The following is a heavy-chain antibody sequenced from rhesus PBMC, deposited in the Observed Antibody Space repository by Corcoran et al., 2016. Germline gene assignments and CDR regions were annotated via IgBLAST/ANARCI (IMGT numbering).Heavy chain of an antibody. CDR2: ISYSGST. CDR1: GGSISSSYYY. Sequence: QVQLQESGPGLVKPSETLSLTCAVSGGSISSSYYYWSWIRQAPGTGLVWIGYISYSGSTSYNPSLKSRVTISRDTSKNQFSLKLSSVTAADTAVYYCARSPFIGYSGSWLSFDYWGQGVLVTVSS. V-gene: IGHV4-122*02. J-gene: IGHJ4*01. CDR3: ARSPFIGYSGSWLSFDY. D-gene: IGHD6-25*01.